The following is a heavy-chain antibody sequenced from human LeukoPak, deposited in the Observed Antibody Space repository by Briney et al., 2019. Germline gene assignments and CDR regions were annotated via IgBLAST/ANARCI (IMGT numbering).Heavy chain of an antibody. V-gene: IGHV3-23*01. CDR3: AKDDGGYSSSPRPRYFDL. D-gene: IGHD6-6*01. Sequence: QTGGSLRLSCAASGFTFSTYSMNWVRQAPGKGLAWVSTLSGGGGSTSYADSVKGRFTISRVNSKDTLYLQLNSLRAEDTAVYYCAKDDGGYSSSPRPRYFDLWGRGTLVTVSS. CDR2: LSGGGGST. J-gene: IGHJ2*01. CDR1: GFTFSTYS.